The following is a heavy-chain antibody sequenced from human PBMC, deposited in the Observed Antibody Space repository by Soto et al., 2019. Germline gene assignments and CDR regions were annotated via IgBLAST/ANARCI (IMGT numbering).Heavy chain of an antibody. Sequence: SETLSLTCNVSGASITSHYFAWLRQTPGRRLEWLGFIYLGGSINYNPSFKSRVIISVDTSKNQFSLKLSSVTAADTAVYYCARSLITMVPEADWGQGTLVTVSS. CDR2: IYLGGSI. J-gene: IGHJ4*02. D-gene: IGHD3-10*01. V-gene: IGHV4-4*08. CDR1: GASITSHY. CDR3: ARSLITMVPEAD.